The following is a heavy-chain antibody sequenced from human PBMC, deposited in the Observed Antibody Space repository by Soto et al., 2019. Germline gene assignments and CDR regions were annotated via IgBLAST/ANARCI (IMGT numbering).Heavy chain of an antibody. J-gene: IGHJ4*02. Sequence: QKYLVESGGVVVQPGGSLRLSCVASGSIFSGYGMHWVRQAPGKGLEWVAVIWYDGSNKYYADSVKGRFTISRDNSKNLLYLHMDSLRAEATDVYYCAQDGIGGTVFRGFCDYWGQGTLVTVSS. CDR1: GSIFSGYG. D-gene: IGHD1-7*01. V-gene: IGHV3-33*06. CDR2: IWYDGSNK. CDR3: AQDGIGGTVFRGFCDY.